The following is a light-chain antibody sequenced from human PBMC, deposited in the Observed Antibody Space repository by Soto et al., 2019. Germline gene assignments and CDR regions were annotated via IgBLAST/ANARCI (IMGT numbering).Light chain of an antibody. CDR1: RSNIGSNT. Sequence: QSALTQPPSASGTPGQRVTISCSGSRSNIGSNTVNWYQQLPGTAPKVLIYTSDQRPSGVPDRFSGSKSGTSASLAISGLQSDDEADYYCAAWDDSLHGVVFGGGTKLTVL. V-gene: IGLV1-44*01. CDR2: TSD. CDR3: AAWDDSLHGVV. J-gene: IGLJ2*01.